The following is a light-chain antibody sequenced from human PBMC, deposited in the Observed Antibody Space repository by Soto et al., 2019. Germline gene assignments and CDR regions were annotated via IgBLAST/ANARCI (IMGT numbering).Light chain of an antibody. CDR2: DVS. Sequence: QSAMTQPASVSGSPGQSITISCTGTSSDVCGSNYVSWYQQHPGKSPKLMIYDVSNRPSGVSNRFSVSKPGHTSSLSISELKSEDAADFSCCFYTSTNVVFGGGTKVTV. CDR1: SSDVCGSNY. J-gene: IGLJ2*01. CDR3: CFYTSTNVV. V-gene: IGLV2-14*01.